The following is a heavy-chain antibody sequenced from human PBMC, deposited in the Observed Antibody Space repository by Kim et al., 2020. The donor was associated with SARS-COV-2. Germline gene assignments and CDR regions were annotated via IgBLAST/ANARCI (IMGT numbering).Heavy chain of an antibody. J-gene: IGHJ4*02. Sequence: SVKVSCKASGGTFSSYAISWVRQAPGQGLEWMGRIIPILGIANYAQKFQGRVTITADKSTSTAYMELSSLRSEDTAVYYCTKAGQLVRGFDYWGQGTLVTVSS. CDR2: IIPILGIA. V-gene: IGHV1-69*04. CDR1: GGTFSSYA. CDR3: TKAGQLVRGFDY. D-gene: IGHD6-6*01.